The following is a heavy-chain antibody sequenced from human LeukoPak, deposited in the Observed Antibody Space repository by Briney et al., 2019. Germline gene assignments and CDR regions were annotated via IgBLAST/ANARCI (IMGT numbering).Heavy chain of an antibody. Sequence: SVKVSCKASGGTFSSYAISWVRQAPGQGLEWMGGIIPIFGTANYAQKFQGRVTITADESTSTAYMELSSLRSEDTAVYYCARAVDYGSGYRGYYYYGMDVWGQGTTVTVSS. CDR1: GGTFSSYA. V-gene: IGHV1-69*13. CDR2: IIPIFGTA. J-gene: IGHJ6*02. D-gene: IGHD3-10*01. CDR3: ARAVDYGSGYRGYYYYGMDV.